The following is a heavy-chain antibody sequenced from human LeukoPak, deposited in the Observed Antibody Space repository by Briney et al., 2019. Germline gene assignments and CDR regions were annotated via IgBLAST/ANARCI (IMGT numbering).Heavy chain of an antibody. CDR2: IYHSGST. D-gene: IGHD3-9*01. V-gene: IGHV4-4*02. CDR1: GGSISSSNW. J-gene: IGHJ4*02. CDR3: ARGRPNYDILTGYVGY. Sequence: SGTLSLTCAVSGGSISSSNWWSWVRQPPGKGLEWIGEIYHSGSTNYNPSLKSRVTISVDKSKNQFSLKLGSVTTADTAVYYCARGRPNYDILTGYVGYWGQGTLVTVSS.